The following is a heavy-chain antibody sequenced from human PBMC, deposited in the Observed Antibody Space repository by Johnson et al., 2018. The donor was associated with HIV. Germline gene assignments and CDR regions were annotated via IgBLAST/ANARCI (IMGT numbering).Heavy chain of an antibody. CDR2: ISYDGSNK. CDR3: ASWEWELLSAFDI. Sequence: QVQLVESGGVVVQPGGSLRLSCAASGFTFSSYAMHWVRQAPGKGLEWVAVISYDGSNKYYADSVKGRFTISRDNSKNTLYLQMNSLRAEDTAMYYCASWEWELLSAFDIWGQGTMVTVSS. D-gene: IGHD1-26*01. J-gene: IGHJ3*02. V-gene: IGHV3-30-3*01. CDR1: GFTFSSYA.